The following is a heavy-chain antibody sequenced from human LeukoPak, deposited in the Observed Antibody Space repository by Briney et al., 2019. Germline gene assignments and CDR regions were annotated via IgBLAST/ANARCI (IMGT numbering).Heavy chain of an antibody. CDR3: AKAGGTTGSMRFYMDV. V-gene: IGHV3-74*01. J-gene: IGHJ6*03. CDR1: GFTFSSYW. D-gene: IGHD1-1*01. Sequence: GGSLRLSCAGSGFTFSSYWMLWVRQAPGEGLVWVSRMSSDEISTNYAASVRGRFTISRDNAKNTLYLQMDSLRAEDTAVYYCAKAGGTTGSMRFYMDVWGKGTTVTVSS. CDR2: MSSDEIST.